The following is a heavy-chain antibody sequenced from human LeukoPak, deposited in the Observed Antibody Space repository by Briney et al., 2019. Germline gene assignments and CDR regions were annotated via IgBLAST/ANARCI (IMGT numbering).Heavy chain of an antibody. Sequence: SETLSLTCTVSGGSISSGGYYWSWIRQHPGKGLEWIATVSYSGTTYYNPSLKSRVTVSVDTSTNHFSLKLSSVTAADTAVYYCARYSFPVGRHFDYWGQGTLVTVSS. D-gene: IGHD1-26*01. CDR1: GGSISSGGYY. J-gene: IGHJ4*02. V-gene: IGHV4-39*02. CDR2: VSYSGTT. CDR3: ARYSFPVGRHFDY.